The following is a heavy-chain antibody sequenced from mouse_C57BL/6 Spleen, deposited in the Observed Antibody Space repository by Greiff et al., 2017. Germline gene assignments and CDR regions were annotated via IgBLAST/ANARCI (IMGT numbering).Heavy chain of an antibody. CDR1: GFSLTSYG. J-gene: IGHJ1*03. CDR2: IWSGGST. D-gene: IGHD1-1*01. V-gene: IGHV2-2*01. CDR3: ARNGYYGSSYGWYFDV. Sequence: QVQLKESGPGLVQPSQSLSITCTVSGFSLTSYGVHWVRQSPGKGLEWLGVIWSGGSTDYNAAFIYRLSISKDNSKSQVFFKMNSLQADDTAIYYCARNGYYGSSYGWYFDVWGTGTTVTVSS.